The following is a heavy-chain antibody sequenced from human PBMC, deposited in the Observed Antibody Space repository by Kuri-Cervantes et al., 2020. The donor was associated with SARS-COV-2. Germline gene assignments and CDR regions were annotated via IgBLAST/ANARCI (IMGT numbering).Heavy chain of an antibody. CDR2: INWNGGST. CDR3: ASLTTVTQGGYYYYYMDV. CDR1: GFTFSSYN. J-gene: IGHJ6*03. V-gene: IGHV3-20*04. D-gene: IGHD4-17*01. Sequence: GGSLRLSCAASGFTFSSYNMNWVRQAPGKGLEWVSGINWNGGSTGYADSVKGRFTISRDNAKNSLYLQMNSLRAEDTALYYCASLTTVTQGGYYYYYMDVWGKGTTVTVSS.